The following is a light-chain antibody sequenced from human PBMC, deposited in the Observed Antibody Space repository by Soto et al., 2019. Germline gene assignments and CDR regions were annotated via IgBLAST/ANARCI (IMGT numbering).Light chain of an antibody. CDR2: DVS. J-gene: IGLJ1*01. CDR1: SSDVGSHSC. CDR3: SSCTSSNTFV. V-gene: IGLV2-14*03. Sequence: QSVLTQPASVSGSPGQSITISCTGTSSDVGSHSCASWYQQHPGKAPKLMIYDVSNRPSGVSYRLSGSKSGNTASLTISGLQAEDEADYYCSSCTSSNTFVFGTGTKVTVL.